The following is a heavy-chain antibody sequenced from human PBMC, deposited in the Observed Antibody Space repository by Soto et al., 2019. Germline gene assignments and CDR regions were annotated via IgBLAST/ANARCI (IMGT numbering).Heavy chain of an antibody. Sequence: SVKVSCKASGFTFTSSAMQWVRQARGQRLEWIGWIVVGSGNTNYAQKFQERVTITRDMSTSTAYMELSSLRSEDTAVYYCAAGDDFWSGYAADVWGKGTTVTVSS. CDR3: AAGDDFWSGYAADV. CDR1: GFTFTSSA. J-gene: IGHJ6*04. CDR2: IVVGSGNT. V-gene: IGHV1-58*02. D-gene: IGHD3-3*01.